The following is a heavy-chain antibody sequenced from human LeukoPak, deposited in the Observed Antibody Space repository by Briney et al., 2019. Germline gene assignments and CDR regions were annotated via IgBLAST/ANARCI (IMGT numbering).Heavy chain of an antibody. CDR2: INSDGSST. D-gene: IGHD3-22*01. CDR3: ARDYYDSSGYLEGGDAFDI. V-gene: IGHV3-74*01. CDR1: GFTFSSYW. J-gene: IGHJ3*02. Sequence: GGSLRLSCVASGFTFSSYWMHWVRQAPGKGLVWVSRINSDGSSTSYADSVKGRFTISRDNAKNTLYLQMNSLRAEDTAVYYCARDYYDSSGYLEGGDAFDIWGQGTMVTVSS.